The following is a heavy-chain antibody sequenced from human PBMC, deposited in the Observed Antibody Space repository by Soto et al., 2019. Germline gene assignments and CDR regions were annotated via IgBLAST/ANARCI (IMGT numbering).Heavy chain of an antibody. CDR3: AKVSSSWYSGFFDL. CDR1: GFTFSSHA. V-gene: IGHV3-23*01. Sequence: EVQLLESGGGLVQPGGSLRLSCTASGFTFSSHAMTWVRQAPGKGLEWVSGLSDSGGSTYYADSVKGRFTISRDNSMNTQYLPRNPRRAEDTAVYYCAKVSSSWYSGFFDLWGQGTLVTVSS. D-gene: IGHD6-13*01. CDR2: LSDSGGST. J-gene: IGHJ4*02.